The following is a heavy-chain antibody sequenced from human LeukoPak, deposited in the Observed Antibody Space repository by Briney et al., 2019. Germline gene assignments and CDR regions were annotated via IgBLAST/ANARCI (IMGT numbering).Heavy chain of an antibody. CDR3: ARAPPYIAVAGTYYYYGMDV. J-gene: IGHJ6*02. CDR1: GYTFTSYG. CDR2: ISAYNGNT. Sequence: GASVKVSCKASGYTFTSYGISWVRQAPGQGLEWMGWISAYNGNTNYAQKLQGRVTMTTDTSTSTAYMELRSLRSDDTAVYYCARAPPYIAVAGTYYYYGMDVWGQGTTVTVSS. D-gene: IGHD6-19*01. V-gene: IGHV1-18*01.